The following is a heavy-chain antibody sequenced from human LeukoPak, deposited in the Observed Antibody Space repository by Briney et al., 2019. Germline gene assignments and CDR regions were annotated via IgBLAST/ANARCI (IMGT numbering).Heavy chain of an antibody. D-gene: IGHD1-26*01. V-gene: IGHV3-74*01. J-gene: IGHJ4*02. Sequence: PVGSLRLSCAASGFTFASYWMHWVRQAPGRGLVWVSRIDGDGSSTNYADSVKGRSTISRDNAKNTLYLQMNSLRAEDTAVYFCARTIVGAAFDYWGQGTLVTVSS. CDR1: GFTFASYW. CDR3: ARTIVGAAFDY. CDR2: IDGDGSST.